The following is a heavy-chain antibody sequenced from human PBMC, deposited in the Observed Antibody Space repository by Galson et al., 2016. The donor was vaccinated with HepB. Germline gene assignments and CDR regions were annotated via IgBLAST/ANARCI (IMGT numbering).Heavy chain of an antibody. CDR1: GFTFSSHA. V-gene: IGHV3-23*01. CDR3: AREGNYYGSGGYRDGLEF. CDR2: VSGNGGSS. Sequence: SLRLSCAASGFTFSSHAITWVRQAPGMGLEWVSAVSGNGGSSNYAGSVKGRFTVSRDNSKNTVYLQMNTVGAEDTAVYFCAREGNYYGSGGYRDGLEFWGQGTMVTVSS. D-gene: IGHD3-10*01. J-gene: IGHJ3*01.